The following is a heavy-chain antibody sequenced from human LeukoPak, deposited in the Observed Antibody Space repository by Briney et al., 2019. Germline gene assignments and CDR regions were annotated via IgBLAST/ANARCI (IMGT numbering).Heavy chain of an antibody. Sequence: ASVKVSCKASGYTFTSYGISWVRQAPGQGLEGMGWISAYNGNTNYAQKLQGRVTMTTDTSTSTAYMELRSLRSDDTAVYYCARDRYCSGGSCYNYYYYGMDVWGQGTTVTVSS. J-gene: IGHJ6*02. D-gene: IGHD2-15*01. V-gene: IGHV1-18*01. CDR3: ARDRYCSGGSCYNYYYYGMDV. CDR1: GYTFTSYG. CDR2: ISAYNGNT.